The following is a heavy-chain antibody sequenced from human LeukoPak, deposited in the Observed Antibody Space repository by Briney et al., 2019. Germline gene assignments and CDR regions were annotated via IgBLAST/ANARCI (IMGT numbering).Heavy chain of an antibody. CDR1: GFTFSSYW. CDR2: INSDGSST. J-gene: IGHJ3*02. CDR3: ARDGYNLDTFDI. Sequence: GGSLRLSCAASGFTFSSYWMHWVRQAPGKGLVWVSRINSDGSSTTYADSVEGRFTISRDNAKNTLYLQMNSLRAEDTAVYHCARDGYNLDTFDIWGQGTMVTVSS. D-gene: IGHD5-24*01. V-gene: IGHV3-74*01.